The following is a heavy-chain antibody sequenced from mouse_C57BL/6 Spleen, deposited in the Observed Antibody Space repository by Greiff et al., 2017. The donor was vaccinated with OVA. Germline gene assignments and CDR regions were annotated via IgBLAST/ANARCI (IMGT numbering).Heavy chain of an antibody. CDR2: IDPNSGGT. CDR3: ARDDGYLTVGAWFAY. CDR1: GYTFTSYW. J-gene: IGHJ3*01. V-gene: IGHV1-72*01. Sequence: QQSCKASGYTFTSYWMHWVKQRPGRGLEWIGRIDPNSGGTKYNEKFKSKATLTVDKPSSTAYMQLSSLTSEDSAVYYCARDDGYLTVGAWFAYWGQGTLVTVSA. D-gene: IGHD2-3*01.